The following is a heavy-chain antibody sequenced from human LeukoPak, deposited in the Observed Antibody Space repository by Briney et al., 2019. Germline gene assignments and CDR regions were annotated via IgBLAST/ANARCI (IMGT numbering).Heavy chain of an antibody. CDR2: SRNKAKSYTT. Sequence: GGSLSLSCAVSGFTFSDYFLVWVRQAPGKGLKWVGRSRNKAKSYTTEYAASVKGRFTISRDDSKNSLNLQMNSLKTEDTAVYYCVRVGSVAGSDYLDYWGQGTLVTVSS. V-gene: IGHV3-72*01. D-gene: IGHD6-19*01. J-gene: IGHJ4*02. CDR3: VRVGSVAGSDYLDY. CDR1: GFTFSDYF.